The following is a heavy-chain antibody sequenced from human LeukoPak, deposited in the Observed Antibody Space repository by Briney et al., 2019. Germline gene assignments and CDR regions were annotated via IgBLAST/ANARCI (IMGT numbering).Heavy chain of an antibody. CDR1: GFTFSSYS. J-gene: IGHJ4*02. D-gene: IGHD3-3*01. V-gene: IGHV3-21*01. CDR3: ARFIYVFWSGYPPYFDY. Sequence: GGSLRLSCAASGFTFSSYSMNWVRQAPGKGLEWVSSISSSSSYIYYADSVKGRFTISRDNAKNSLYLQMNSLRAEDTAVYYCARFIYVFWSGYPPYFDYGAREPRVPVP. CDR2: ISSSSSYI.